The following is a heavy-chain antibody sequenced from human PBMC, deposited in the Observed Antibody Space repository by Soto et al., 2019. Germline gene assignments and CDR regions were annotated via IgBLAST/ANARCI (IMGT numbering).Heavy chain of an antibody. V-gene: IGHV3-30-3*01. D-gene: IGHD3-16*01. CDR3: ARVGRPQHLLTGFDN. Sequence: GGSLRLSCAASGFTFSSYAMHWVRQAPGKGLEWVAVISYDGSNKYYADSVKGRFTISRDNSKNTLYLQMNSLRAEDTAVYFCARVGRPQHLLTGFDNWGQGTLVTVSS. CDR2: ISYDGSNK. J-gene: IGHJ5*02. CDR1: GFTFSSYA.